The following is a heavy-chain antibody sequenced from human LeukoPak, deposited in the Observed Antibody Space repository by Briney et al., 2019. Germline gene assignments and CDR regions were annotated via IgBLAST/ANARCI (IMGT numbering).Heavy chain of an antibody. V-gene: IGHV3-7*01. D-gene: IGHD3-22*01. J-gene: IGHJ3*02. CDR2: IKTDGSEK. CDR3: ARDLAVVVVSAFDI. Sequence: PGGSLRLSCEGSGFTFSNYWMGWVRQAPGKGLQWVANIKTDGSEKYYVDSVKGRFTISRDNAKNSLYLQMNSLRAEDTAVYYCARDLAVVVVSAFDIWGQGTMVTVSS. CDR1: GFTFSNYW.